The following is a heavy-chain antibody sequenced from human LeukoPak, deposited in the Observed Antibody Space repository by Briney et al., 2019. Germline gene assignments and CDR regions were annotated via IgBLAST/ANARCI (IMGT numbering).Heavy chain of an antibody. CDR2: IYSGGST. CDR3: ARDRRDGYNVVDY. Sequence: GGSLRLSCAASGFTVSSNYMSWVRQAPGKGLEWVSVIYSGGSTYYADSVKGRFTISRDNSKNTLYLQMNSPRAEDTAVYYCARDRRDGYNVVDYWGQGTLVTVSS. J-gene: IGHJ4*02. D-gene: IGHD5-24*01. CDR1: GFTVSSNY. V-gene: IGHV3-66*01.